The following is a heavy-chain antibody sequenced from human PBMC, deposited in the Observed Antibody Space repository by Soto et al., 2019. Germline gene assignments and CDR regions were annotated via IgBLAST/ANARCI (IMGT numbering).Heavy chain of an antibody. V-gene: IGHV4-59*08. CDR3: AVIPLAAAGGYYFDY. CDR2: IYYSGST. Sequence: QVQLQESGPGLVKPSETLSLTCTVSGGSISSYYWSWIRQPPGKGLEWIGYIYYSGSTNYNPSLKRRVTISVDTSKNQFSLKLSSVTAADTAVYYCAVIPLAAAGGYYFDYWGQGTLVTLSS. CDR1: GGSISSYY. D-gene: IGHD6-13*01. J-gene: IGHJ4*02.